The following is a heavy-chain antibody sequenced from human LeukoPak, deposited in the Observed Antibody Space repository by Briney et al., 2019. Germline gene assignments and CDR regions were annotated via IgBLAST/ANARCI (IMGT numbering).Heavy chain of an antibody. J-gene: IGHJ4*02. CDR3: ARAPFYYDSSGYPYFDG. V-gene: IGHV3-53*01. CDR2: MYTGGST. Sequence: PGGSLGLSCGASGFTIKTNYMSWVRPAPGKGLEWGSVMYTGGSTYYADSVKGRFTISRDNSKNTLYLQMNSLRAEDTALYYCARAPFYYDSSGYPYFDGWGQGTLVTVDS. CDR1: GFTIKTNY. D-gene: IGHD3-22*01.